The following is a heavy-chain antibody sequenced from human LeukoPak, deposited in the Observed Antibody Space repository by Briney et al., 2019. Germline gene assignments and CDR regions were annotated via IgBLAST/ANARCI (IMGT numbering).Heavy chain of an antibody. Sequence: TGGSLRLSCAASGFTFSRYWMSWVRQAPGKGLEWVANIKQDGSETYYVDSVKGRFTISRDNAKNSLYLQMNSLRAEDTAVYYCATIVYFYDSGGYFDYWGRGTLVTVSS. V-gene: IGHV3-7*02. D-gene: IGHD3-22*01. J-gene: IGHJ4*02. CDR2: IKQDGSET. CDR1: GFTFSRYW. CDR3: ATIVYFYDSGGYFDY.